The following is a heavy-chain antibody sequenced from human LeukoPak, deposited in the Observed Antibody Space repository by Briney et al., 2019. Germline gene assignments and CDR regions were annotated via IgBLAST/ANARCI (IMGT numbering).Heavy chain of an antibody. V-gene: IGHV3-23*01. J-gene: IGHJ4*02. CDR3: AKSGSASRLLNY. CDR2: ISGSGGST. D-gene: IGHD1-26*01. CDR1: GFTFSSYS. Sequence: PGGSLRLSCAASGFTFSSYSMNWVRQAPGKGLEWVSAISGSGGSTYYADSVKGRFTISRDNSKNTLYLQMNSLRAEDTAVYYCAKSGSASRLLNYWGQGTLVTVSS.